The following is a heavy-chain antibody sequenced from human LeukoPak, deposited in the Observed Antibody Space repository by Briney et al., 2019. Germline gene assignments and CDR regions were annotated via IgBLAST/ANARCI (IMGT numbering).Heavy chain of an antibody. CDR2: IRYDGSNK. CDR3: AKDQGLVATSSDYFDY. Sequence: GGSLRLSCAASGFTFSSYGMHWVRQAPGKGLEWVAFIRYDGSNKYYADSVKGRFTISRDNSKNTLYLQMNSLRAEDTAVHYCAKDQGLVATSSDYFDYWGQGTLVTVSS. J-gene: IGHJ4*02. CDR1: GFTFSSYG. D-gene: IGHD5-12*01. V-gene: IGHV3-30*02.